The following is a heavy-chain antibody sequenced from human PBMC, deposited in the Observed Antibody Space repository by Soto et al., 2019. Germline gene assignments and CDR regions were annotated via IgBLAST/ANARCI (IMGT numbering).Heavy chain of an antibody. CDR2: IYYSGST. CDR3: ARVVVVPAAITVNWFDP. Sequence: QVQLQESGPGLVKPSQTLSLTCTVSGGSISSGDYYWSWIRQPPGKGLEWIGYIYYSGSTYYNPSLKSRVTISVDTSKYQFSLKLSSVTAADTAVYYCARVVVVPAAITVNWFDPWGQGTLVTVSS. D-gene: IGHD2-2*01. J-gene: IGHJ5*02. CDR1: GGSISSGDYY. V-gene: IGHV4-30-4*01.